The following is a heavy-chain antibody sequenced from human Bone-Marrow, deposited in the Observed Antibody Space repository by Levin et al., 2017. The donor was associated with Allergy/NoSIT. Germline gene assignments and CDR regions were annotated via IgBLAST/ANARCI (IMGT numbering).Heavy chain of an antibody. V-gene: IGHV3-74*01. CDR1: GFTFDSYW. J-gene: IGHJ4*02. Sequence: GESLKISCAASGFTFDSYWMHWVRQGPGKGLVWVSRSNFDGSGTVYADSVKGRFTISRDNAKNTLYLQMNSLRVEDTAVYYCARGWYYFDYWGQGTLVTVSS. CDR2: SNFDGSGT. CDR3: ARGWYYFDY.